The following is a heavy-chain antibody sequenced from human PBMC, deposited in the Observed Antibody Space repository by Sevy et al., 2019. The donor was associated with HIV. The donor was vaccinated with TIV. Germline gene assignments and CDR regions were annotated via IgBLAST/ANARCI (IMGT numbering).Heavy chain of an antibody. D-gene: IGHD6-13*01. J-gene: IGHJ4*02. V-gene: IGHV3-9*01. CDR1: GFTFDDYA. CDR2: ISWNSGSI. Sequence: GGSLRLSCAASGFTFDDYAMHWVRQAPGKGLEWVSGISWNSGSIGYADSVKGRFTISRDNAKNSLYLQMNSLRAEDTALYYCAKDATYSSSWSGIDYWGQRTLVTVSS. CDR3: AKDATYSSSWSGIDY.